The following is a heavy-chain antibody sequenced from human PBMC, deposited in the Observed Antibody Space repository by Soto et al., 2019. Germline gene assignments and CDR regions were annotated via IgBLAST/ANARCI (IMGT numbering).Heavy chain of an antibody. J-gene: IGHJ6*02. CDR2: INPNSGGT. CDR3: ATSYRLPSYYYYYGMDV. D-gene: IGHD2-2*01. V-gene: IGHV1-2*04. CDR1: GYTFTGYY. Sequence: ASVKVSCKASGYTFTGYYMHWVRQAPGQGLEWMGWINPNSGGTNYAQKFQGWVTMTRDTSISTAYMELSRLRSDDTAVYYCATSYRLPSYYYYYGMDVWGQGTTVTVSS.